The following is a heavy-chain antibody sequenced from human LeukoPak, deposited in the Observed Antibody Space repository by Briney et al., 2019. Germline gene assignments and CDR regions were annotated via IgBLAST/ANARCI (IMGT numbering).Heavy chain of an antibody. J-gene: IGHJ4*02. V-gene: IGHV4-4*07. D-gene: IGHD1-7*01. Sequence: SETLSLTCTVSGGSISSFYWGWIRQPAGKGLEWIGRIYSSGTTNYNPSLKSRLTMSVDTSKNQFSLKLSSVTAADTAVYYCARDSAPSDWNYDKWGQGTLVTVSS. CDR2: IYSSGTT. CDR3: ARDSAPSDWNYDK. CDR1: GGSISSFY.